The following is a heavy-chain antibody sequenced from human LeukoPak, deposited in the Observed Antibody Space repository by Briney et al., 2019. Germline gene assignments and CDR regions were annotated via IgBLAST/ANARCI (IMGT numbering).Heavy chain of an antibody. J-gene: IGHJ6*02. V-gene: IGHV3-48*03. CDR3: ARAPRYCSSTNSCMDG. Sequence: GGSLRLSCAASGFTFSSYEMNWVRQAPGKGLEWLSYINHSGVTIYYADSVKGRFTISRDNAKNSLYLQMNSLRAEDTAVYYCARAPRYCSSTNSCMDGRGQGTTVTVSS. CDR2: INHSGVTI. D-gene: IGHD2-2*01. CDR1: GFTFSSYE.